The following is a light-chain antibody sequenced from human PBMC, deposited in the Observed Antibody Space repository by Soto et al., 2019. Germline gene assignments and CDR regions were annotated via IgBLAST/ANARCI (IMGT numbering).Light chain of an antibody. CDR3: CSFAGSLNFV. CDR1: SSNIGNNY. Sequence: QSVLTQPPSVSAAPGQKVTISCSGSSSNIGNNYVSWYHNNKRPSGIPDRFSGSKSDTSATLGITGLQTGDEADYYCCSFAGSLNFVFGTGTKVTVL. CDR2: NN. J-gene: IGLJ1*01. V-gene: IGLV1-51*01.